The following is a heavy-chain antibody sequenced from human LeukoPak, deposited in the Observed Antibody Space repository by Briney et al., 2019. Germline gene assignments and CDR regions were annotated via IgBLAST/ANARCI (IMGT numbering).Heavy chain of an antibody. CDR3: ARGHGGWPPQPLDY. J-gene: IGHJ4*02. CDR2: IYYSGST. Sequence: SETLSLTCTVSGGSISSSSYYWGWIRQPPGKGLEWIGSIYYSGSTYYNPSLKSRVTISVDTSKNQFSLKLSSVTAADTAVYYCARGHGGWPPQPLDYWGQGTLVTVSS. D-gene: IGHD2-15*01. V-gene: IGHV4-39*07. CDR1: GGSISSSSYY.